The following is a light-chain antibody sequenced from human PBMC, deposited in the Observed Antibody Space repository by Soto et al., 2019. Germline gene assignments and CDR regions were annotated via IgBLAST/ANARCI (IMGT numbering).Light chain of an antibody. CDR1: GSNLEANYD. CDR2: GNN. CDR3: QSYDNALSARYV. V-gene: IGLV1-40*01. J-gene: IGLJ1*01. Sequence: QSALPQPHSVSRAPGQPFTNSCTWSGSNLEANYDVHWYQQRPGTAPKLLIFGNNNRPSGVPDRFSGSKSGPSASLAITGLRAEEEGDYYCQSYDNALSARYVFGTGHKVTGL.